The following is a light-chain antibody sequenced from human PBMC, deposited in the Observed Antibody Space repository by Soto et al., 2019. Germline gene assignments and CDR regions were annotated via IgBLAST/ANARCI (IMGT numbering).Light chain of an antibody. Sequence: DIQMTQSPSSLSASVGDRVTITCRASQSISIYLNWYQQKPGKAPNLLIYATSSLQSGVPSRFSGSGSGTDFSLTISSLQPEDFATYYCQQSHSVPRTFGKGTKVEIK. V-gene: IGKV1-39*01. CDR1: QSISIY. J-gene: IGKJ1*01. CDR3: QQSHSVPRT. CDR2: ATS.